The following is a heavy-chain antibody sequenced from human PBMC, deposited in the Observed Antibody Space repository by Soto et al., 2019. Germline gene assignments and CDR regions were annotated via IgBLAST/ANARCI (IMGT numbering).Heavy chain of an antibody. CDR1: GGSISSSNW. D-gene: IGHD6-6*01. Sequence: SETRSLTCAVSGGSISSSNWWSWVRQPPGKGLEWIGEIYHSGSTNYNPSLKSRVTISVDKSKNQFSLKLSSVTAADTAVYYCARDWFTEYSSSFGMDVWGQGTTVTVSS. CDR2: IYHSGST. J-gene: IGHJ6*02. CDR3: ARDWFTEYSSSFGMDV. V-gene: IGHV4-4*02.